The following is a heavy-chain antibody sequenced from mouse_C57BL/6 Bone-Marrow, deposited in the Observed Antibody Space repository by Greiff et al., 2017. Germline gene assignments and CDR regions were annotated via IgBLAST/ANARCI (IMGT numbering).Heavy chain of an antibody. Sequence: EVKLMESGGGLVKPGGSLKLSCAASGFTFSSYAMSWVRQTPEKRLEWVATISDGGSYTYYPENVKGRVTISRDNAKNNLYLQMSHLKSEDTAMYYCATYYSNGGFDYWGQGTLVTVSA. D-gene: IGHD2-5*01. CDR1: GFTFSSYA. J-gene: IGHJ3*01. CDR3: ATYYSNGGFDY. CDR2: ISDGGSYT. V-gene: IGHV5-4*03.